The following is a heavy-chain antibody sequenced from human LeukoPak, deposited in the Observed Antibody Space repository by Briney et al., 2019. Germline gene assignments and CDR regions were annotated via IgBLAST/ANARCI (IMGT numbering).Heavy chain of an antibody. CDR3: TTVLYGSGSYPFSSGYYYGMDV. V-gene: IGHV3-15*01. CDR1: GFTFSNAW. D-gene: IGHD3-10*01. J-gene: IGHJ6*02. CDR2: IKSKTDGGTT. Sequence: GGSLRLSCAASGFTFSNAWMSWVRQAPGKGLEWVGRIKSKTDGGTTDYAAPVKGRFTISRDDSKNTLYLQMNSLKTEDTAVYYCTTVLYGSGSYPFSSGYYYGMDVWGQGTTVTVSS.